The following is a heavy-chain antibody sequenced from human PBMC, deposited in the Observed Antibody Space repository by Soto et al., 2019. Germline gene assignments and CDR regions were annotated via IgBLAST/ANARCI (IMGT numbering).Heavy chain of an antibody. J-gene: IGHJ4*02. CDR2: ISSDGSTT. Sequence: GGSLRLSCAASGFTFGSNWMHWVRQAPGKGLVWVSHISSDGSTTNYAGSVKGRFTISRDNAKNTLFLQMNSLRAEDTAVYYCASLYSSSVSIDYWGQGTLVTVSS. CDR1: GFTFGSNW. CDR3: ASLYSSSVSIDY. V-gene: IGHV3-74*01. D-gene: IGHD2-2*01.